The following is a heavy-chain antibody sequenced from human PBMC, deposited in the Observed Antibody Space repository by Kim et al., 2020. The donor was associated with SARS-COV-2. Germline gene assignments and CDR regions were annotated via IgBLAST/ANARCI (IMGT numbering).Heavy chain of an antibody. Sequence: GGSLRLSCAASGFTFSSYGMHWVRQAPGKGLEWVAVISYDGSNKYYADSVKGRFTISRDNSKNTLYLQMNSLRAEDTAVYYCAKEAVAGPPPNDKQYYFDYWGQGTLVTVSS. V-gene: IGHV3-30*18. J-gene: IGHJ4*02. CDR1: GFTFSSYG. CDR2: ISYDGSNK. D-gene: IGHD6-19*01. CDR3: AKEAVAGPPPNDKQYYFDY.